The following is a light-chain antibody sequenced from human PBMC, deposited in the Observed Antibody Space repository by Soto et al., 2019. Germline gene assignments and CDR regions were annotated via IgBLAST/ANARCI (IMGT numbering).Light chain of an antibody. CDR2: DVN. V-gene: IGLV2-14*03. J-gene: IGLJ2*01. Sequence: QSALTQPASVSGSPGQSITISCTGTSSDVGRYNYVSWYQQHPDKAPKLMIYDVNIRPSGVSNRFSGSKSGNTASLTISGLQAEDEADYYCSSYTSSSTVVFGGGTKVTVL. CDR3: SSYTSSSTVV. CDR1: SSDVGRYNY.